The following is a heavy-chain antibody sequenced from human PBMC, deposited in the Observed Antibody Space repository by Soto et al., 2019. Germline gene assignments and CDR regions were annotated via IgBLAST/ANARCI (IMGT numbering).Heavy chain of an antibody. CDR2: ISGNGADT. V-gene: IGHV3-23*01. J-gene: IGHJ4*02. CDR3: GKERRGSGWFVCSY. Sequence: PGGSLRPSCAASGFTFSSYAMSLVRQAPRKGLEGGSAISGNGADTAYADSVTGRFTISRDNSKDTLFLQMNGLKADDTALYFCGKERRGSGWFVCSYWGQGSLVTISS. D-gene: IGHD6-19*01. CDR1: GFTFSSYA.